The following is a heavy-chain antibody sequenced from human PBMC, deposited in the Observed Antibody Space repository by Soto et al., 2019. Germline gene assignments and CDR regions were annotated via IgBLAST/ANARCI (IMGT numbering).Heavy chain of an antibody. J-gene: IGHJ4*02. CDR3: ARGLPNYSSFDS. Sequence: EVQLVESGGGLVQPGESLRLSCAASGFTFSSYWMHRIRQAPGKGLVWVSRVSSDGSSTVYATSVKGRLTISRDNAKNTLYLQMNSLSDEDTAVYYCARGLPNYSSFDSWGQGTLVTVSS. CDR2: VSSDGSST. CDR1: GFTFSSYW. V-gene: IGHV3-74*01. D-gene: IGHD4-4*01.